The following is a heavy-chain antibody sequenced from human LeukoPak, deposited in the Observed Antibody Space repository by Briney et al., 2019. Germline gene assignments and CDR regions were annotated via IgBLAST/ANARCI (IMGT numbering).Heavy chain of an antibody. J-gene: IGHJ4*02. CDR3: ARAQYASGSFFDY. CDR2: IYYTGST. V-gene: IGHV4-59*11. D-gene: IGHD3-10*01. Sequence: SETLSLTCTVSGGSISTHYWSWIRQPPGKGLEWIGYIYYTGSTNYNPSLKSRVTTAIDMSKNQFSLALTFVSAADTAVYYCARAQYASGSFFDYWGQGTLATVSS. CDR1: GGSISTHY.